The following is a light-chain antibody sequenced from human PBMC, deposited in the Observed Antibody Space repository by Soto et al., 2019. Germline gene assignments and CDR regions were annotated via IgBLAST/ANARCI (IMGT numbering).Light chain of an antibody. CDR3: QQYNNWRPQT. CDR2: GAS. Sequence: EIVMTHSPATLSVSPGERATLSCRASQSVSSNLAWYQQKPGQAPRLLIYGASTRATGIPARFSGSGSGTEFTLTISSLQSEDFAVYYCQQYNNWRPQTFGQGTKVEIK. J-gene: IGKJ1*01. CDR1: QSVSSN. V-gene: IGKV3-15*01.